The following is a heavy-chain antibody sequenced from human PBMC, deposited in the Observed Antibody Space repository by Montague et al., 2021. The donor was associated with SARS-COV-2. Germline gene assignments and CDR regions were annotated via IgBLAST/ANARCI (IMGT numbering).Heavy chain of an antibody. D-gene: IGHD3-10*01. CDR2: INHGGST. V-gene: IGHV4-34*01. Sequence: SETLSLTCAVYGGSFSGNYWNWIRQPPGKGLEWIGEINHGGSTNYNPSLKSRLTISADTSKNQFSLKLTSVAAADTAVYYCARLRDGVVPSPILGVGPYYSYYYMDVWGKGTTGTVSS. CDR1: GGSFSGNY. J-gene: IGHJ6*03. CDR3: ARLRDGVVPSPILGVGPYYSYYYMDV.